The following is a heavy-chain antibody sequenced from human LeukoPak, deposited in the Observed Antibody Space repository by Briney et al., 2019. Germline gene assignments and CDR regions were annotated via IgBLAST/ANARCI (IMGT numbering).Heavy chain of an antibody. J-gene: IGHJ5*02. CDR2: INHSGST. Sequence: SETLSLTCAVYGGPFSGYYWSWIRQPPGKGLEWIGEINHSGSTNYNPSLKSRVTISVDTSKNQFSLKLSSVTAADTAVYYCARLWFGELYNNNWFDPWGQGTLVTVSS. V-gene: IGHV4-34*01. CDR3: ARLWFGELYNNNWFDP. D-gene: IGHD3-10*01. CDR1: GGPFSGYY.